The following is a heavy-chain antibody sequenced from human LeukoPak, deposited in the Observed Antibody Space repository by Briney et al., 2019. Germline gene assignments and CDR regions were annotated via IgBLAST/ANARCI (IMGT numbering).Heavy chain of an antibody. CDR1: GGSVSTYY. V-gene: IGHV4-4*09. CDR2: ILPSGSA. Sequence: SETLSLTCTVSGGSVSTYYWSWIRQSPVKGLEWIGYILPSGSAFYNPSLESRVTISLDTSENQFSLTLSSVTAADTAVYYCARRNHYFYYMDVWGKGTTVSVSS. J-gene: IGHJ6*03. CDR3: ARRNHYFYYMDV.